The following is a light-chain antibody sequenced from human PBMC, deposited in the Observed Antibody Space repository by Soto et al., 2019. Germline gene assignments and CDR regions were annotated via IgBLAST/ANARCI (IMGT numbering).Light chain of an antibody. V-gene: IGKV3-20*01. CDR3: QQYGYSAT. CDR2: AAS. J-gene: IGKJ4*01. CDR1: QSVTSSY. Sequence: EIVLTQSPGALSLSPGERATLSGRASQSVTSSYLAWYQQKPGQAPRLLIYAASSRATGIPDRFSGSGSGTDFTLTISRLEPEDFAVYYCQQYGYSATFGGGTKVDI.